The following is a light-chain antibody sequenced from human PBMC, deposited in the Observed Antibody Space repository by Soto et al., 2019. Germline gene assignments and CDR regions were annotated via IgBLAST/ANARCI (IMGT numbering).Light chain of an antibody. CDR2: DVS. J-gene: IGKJ1*01. CDR1: LPVRDNF. Sequence: ENVLTQSPGTLSLSPGQMATLTCRASLPVRDNFLAWYQQKPGQTPRVLIYDVSTRATGVPDRFSGSGSATDFTLTIPRLEPGDSAVYFCHQYHSSPTFGQGTKVEIK. V-gene: IGKV3-20*01. CDR3: HQYHSSPT.